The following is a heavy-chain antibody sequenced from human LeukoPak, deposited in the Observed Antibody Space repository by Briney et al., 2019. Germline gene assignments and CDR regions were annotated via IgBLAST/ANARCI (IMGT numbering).Heavy chain of an antibody. V-gene: IGHV1-69*05. CDR1: GGTFSSYA. CDR2: IIPIFGTA. CDR3: AREDLGVNFDY. Sequence: SVKVSCKASGGTFSSYAISWVRQAPGQGLEWMGGIIPIFGTANYAQKLQGRVTMTTDTSTSTAYMELRSLRSDDTAVYYCAREDLGVNFDYWGQGTLVTVSS. J-gene: IGHJ4*02. D-gene: IGHD4-23*01.